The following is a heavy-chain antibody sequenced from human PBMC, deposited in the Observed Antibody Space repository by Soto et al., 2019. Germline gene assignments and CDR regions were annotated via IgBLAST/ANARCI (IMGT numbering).Heavy chain of an antibody. D-gene: IGHD4-4*01. J-gene: IGHJ4*02. V-gene: IGHV2-5*02. CDR3: AHRLYSTLFDY. CDR1: GFPLTTGGEA. Sequence: SGPTLVNPTQTLTLTCAFSGFPLTTGGEAVGWIRQPPGKALEWLALVFWDDDQRFNPSLKRRLTVTKDSSKKQVVLTMTDMDPVDTATYYCAHRLYSTLFDYWGPGTLVTVSS. CDR2: VFWDDDQ.